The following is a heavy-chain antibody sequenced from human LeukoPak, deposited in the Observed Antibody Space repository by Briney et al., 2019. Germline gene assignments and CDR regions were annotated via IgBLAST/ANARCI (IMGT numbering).Heavy chain of an antibody. Sequence: SETLSLTCAVYGGSFSGYYWSWIRQPPGKGLEWIGEINHSGSTNYNPSLKSRVTISVDTSKNQFSLKLSSVTAADTAVYYCARGPRYFDWLLEIFDYWGQGTLVTVSS. D-gene: IGHD3-9*01. CDR2: INHSGST. CDR1: GGSFSGYY. V-gene: IGHV4-34*01. CDR3: ARGPRYFDWLLEIFDY. J-gene: IGHJ4*02.